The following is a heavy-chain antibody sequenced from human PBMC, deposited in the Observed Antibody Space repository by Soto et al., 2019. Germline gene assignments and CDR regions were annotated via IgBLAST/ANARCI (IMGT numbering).Heavy chain of an antibody. Sequence: ASVKVSCKASGGTFSSYAIGWVRQAPGQGLEWMGIINPSGGSTSYAQKFQGRVTMTRDTSTSTVYMELSSLRSEDTAVYYCARGYHSSGFPPLVDYWGQGTLVTVSS. CDR1: GGTFSSYA. CDR2: INPSGGST. V-gene: IGHV1-46*01. D-gene: IGHD3-22*01. J-gene: IGHJ4*02. CDR3: ARGYHSSGFPPLVDY.